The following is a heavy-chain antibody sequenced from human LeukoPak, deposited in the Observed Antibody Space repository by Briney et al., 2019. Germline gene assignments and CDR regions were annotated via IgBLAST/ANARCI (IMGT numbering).Heavy chain of an antibody. J-gene: IGHJ3*02. CDR1: GGSISSYH. V-gene: IGHV4-59*01. D-gene: IGHD1-1*01. Sequence: SETLSLTCTVSGGSISSYHWSWIRQPPGKGLEWIGYIYHSGSTYYNPSLKSRVTISVDTSRNQFSLKLSSVTAADTAMYYCARENLERLAFDIWGQGTMVTVSS. CDR2: IYHSGST. CDR3: ARENLERLAFDI.